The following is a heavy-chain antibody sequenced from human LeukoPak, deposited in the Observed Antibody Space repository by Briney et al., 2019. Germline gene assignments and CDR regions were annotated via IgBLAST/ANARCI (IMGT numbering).Heavy chain of an antibody. V-gene: IGHV3-53*01. D-gene: IGHD3-10*01. CDR2: IYSGGST. CDR1: GFTVSSNY. Sequence: GGSLRLSCAASGFTVSSNYMSWVRQAPGKGLEWVSVIYSGGSTYYADSVKGRFTISRDNSKNTLYLQMNSLRAEDTAVYYCARTYYYGSGSYYPDYWGQGTLVTVSS. CDR3: ARTYYYGSGSYYPDY. J-gene: IGHJ4*02.